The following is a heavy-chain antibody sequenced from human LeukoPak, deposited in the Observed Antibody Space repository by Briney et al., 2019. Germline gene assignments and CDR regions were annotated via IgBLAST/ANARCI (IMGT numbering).Heavy chain of an antibody. CDR1: GGSISNYY. V-gene: IGHV4-59*01. CDR2: IYYSGST. CDR3: ARELTSGREFDY. D-gene: IGHD4-11*01. Sequence: PSETLSLTCSVSGGSISNYYWSWIRQPPGKGLEWIGYIYYSGSTNYNPSLKSRVTISVDTSKNQFSLKLSSVTAADTAVYFCARELTSGREFDYWGQGTPVTVSS. J-gene: IGHJ4*02.